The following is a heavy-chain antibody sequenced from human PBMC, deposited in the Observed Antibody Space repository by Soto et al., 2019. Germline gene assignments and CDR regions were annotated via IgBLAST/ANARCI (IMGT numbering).Heavy chain of an antibody. V-gene: IGHV4-34*01. CDR1: GGSFSGYY. J-gene: IGHJ4*02. CDR2: INHSGST. CDR3: ARRGSQSSGSH. D-gene: IGHD3-22*01. Sequence: QVQLQQWGAGLLKPSETLSLTCAVYGGSFSGYYWSWIRQPPGKGLEWIGEINHSGSTNYNPSLKSRVTIAVDTAKNQCSLKLSSVTAADTAVYYCARRGSQSSGSHWGQGTLVTVSS.